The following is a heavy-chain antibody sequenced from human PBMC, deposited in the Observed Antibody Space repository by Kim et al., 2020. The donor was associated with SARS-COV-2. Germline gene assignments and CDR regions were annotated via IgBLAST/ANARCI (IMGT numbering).Heavy chain of an antibody. CDR1: GFTFTSYA. V-gene: IGHV3-23*01. Sequence: GGSLRLSCAASGFTFTSYAMSWVRQAPGRGLEWVSTFSGSGDGTSYADSVKGRFTISRDNSKTSLYLQMSSLRADDTAVSYCTKRGPGFWGQGTLVTVSS. D-gene: IGHD3-10*01. CDR2: FSGSGDGT. CDR3: TKRGPGF. J-gene: IGHJ4*02.